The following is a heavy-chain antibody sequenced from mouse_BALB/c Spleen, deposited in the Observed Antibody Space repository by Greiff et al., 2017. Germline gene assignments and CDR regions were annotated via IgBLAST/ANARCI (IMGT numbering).Heavy chain of an antibody. J-gene: IGHJ2*01. CDR1: GFTFSNYW. CDR2: IRLKSNNYAT. Sequence: EVQLVESGGGLVQPGGSMKLSCVASGFTFSNYWMNWVRQSPEKGLEWVAEIRLKSNNYATHYAESVKGRFTISRDDSKSSVYLQMNNLRAEDTGIYYCTPNYFDYWGQGTTLTVSS. V-gene: IGHV6-6*02. CDR3: TPNYFDY.